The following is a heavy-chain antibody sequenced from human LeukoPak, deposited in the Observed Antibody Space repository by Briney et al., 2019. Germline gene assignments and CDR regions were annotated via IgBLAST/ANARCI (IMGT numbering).Heavy chain of an antibody. D-gene: IGHD3-3*01. V-gene: IGHV3-21*01. J-gene: IGHJ4*02. CDR1: GFTFSSYG. CDR3: ARGRGDFWSGQTYYFDC. CDR2: ISGSSSYI. Sequence: GGSLRLSCAASGFTFSSYGMNWVRQAPGKGLEWVSSISGSSSYIYYADSVKGRFTISRDNAKSSLYLQMNSLRAEDTAVYYCARGRGDFWSGQTYYFDCWGQGTLVTVSS.